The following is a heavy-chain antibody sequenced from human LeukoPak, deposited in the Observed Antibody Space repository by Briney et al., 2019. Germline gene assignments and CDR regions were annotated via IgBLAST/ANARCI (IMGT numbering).Heavy chain of an antibody. CDR1: GYSFTSYW. D-gene: IGHD3-22*01. V-gene: IGHV5-51*01. CDR3: ALTSSYYDSSGYHWYFDL. CDR2: IYPGDSDT. J-gene: IGHJ2*01. Sequence: GESLKISCKGSGYSFTSYWIGWVRQMPGKGLEWMGIIYPGDSDTRYSPSFQGQVTISADKSISTAYLQWSSLKASDTAMYYCALTSSYYDSSGYHWYFDLWGRGTLVTVSS.